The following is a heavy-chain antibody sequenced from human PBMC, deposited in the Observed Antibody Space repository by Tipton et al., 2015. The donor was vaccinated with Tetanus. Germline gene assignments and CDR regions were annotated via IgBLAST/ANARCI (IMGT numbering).Heavy chain of an antibody. V-gene: IGHV4-39*02. Sequence: LRLSCSLSGGSLSSGTFYWDWIRQRPGKGLEWIGNVYYNGNSLQNPSLKGRVTLSLDKSKNQFYLNLRSVTAADTGIYYCARGADNWFDPWGQGILVTVSS. CDR2: VYYNGNS. CDR1: GGSLSSGTFY. J-gene: IGHJ5*02. CDR3: ARGADNWFDP.